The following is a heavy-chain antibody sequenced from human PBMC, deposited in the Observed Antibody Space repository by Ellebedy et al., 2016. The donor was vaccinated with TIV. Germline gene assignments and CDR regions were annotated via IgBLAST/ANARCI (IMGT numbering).Heavy chain of an antibody. J-gene: IGHJ4*02. CDR2: IYNGNT. D-gene: IGHD2-8*01. CDR1: GYTFTNYY. Sequence: AASLKVSCKASGYTFTNYYIAWVRQSPGQGLEWMGWIYNGNTYYTETLQGRVTMTTDTSTSTAYMELRSLTFDDTAVYYCARNGGGLGYWGQGTLVTVSS. CDR3: ARNGGGLGY. V-gene: IGHV1-18*01.